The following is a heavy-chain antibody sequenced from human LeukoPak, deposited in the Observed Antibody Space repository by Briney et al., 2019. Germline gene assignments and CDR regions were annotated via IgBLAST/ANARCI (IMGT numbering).Heavy chain of an antibody. J-gene: IGHJ4*02. CDR2: ISSSGSTI. D-gene: IGHD4-11*01. Sequence: GGSLRLSCAASGFTFSSYEMNWVRQAPGKGLEWVSYISSSGSTIYYADSVKGRFIISRDNAKNSLYLQMSSLRAEDTAVYYCARDFNYGPFDYWGQGTLVTVSS. CDR1: GFTFSSYE. V-gene: IGHV3-48*03. CDR3: ARDFNYGPFDY.